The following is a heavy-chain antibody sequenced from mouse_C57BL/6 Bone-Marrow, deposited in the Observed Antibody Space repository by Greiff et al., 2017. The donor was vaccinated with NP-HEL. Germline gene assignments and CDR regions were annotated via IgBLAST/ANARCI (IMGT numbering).Heavy chain of an antibody. CDR3: TGVATDYYAMDY. CDR2: ISSGGDYI. Sequence: EVQLVESGAGLVKPGGSLKLSCAASGFTFSSYAMSWVRQTPEKRLEWVAYISSGGDYIYYADTVKGRFTISRDNARNTLYLQMSSLKSEDTAMYYSTGVATDYYAMDYWGQGTSVTVSS. CDR1: GFTFSSYA. V-gene: IGHV5-9-1*02. D-gene: IGHD1-1*01. J-gene: IGHJ4*01.